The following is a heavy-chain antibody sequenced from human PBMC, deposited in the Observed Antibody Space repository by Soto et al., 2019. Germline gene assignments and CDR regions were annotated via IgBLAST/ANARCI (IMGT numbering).Heavy chain of an antibody. CDR3: ARDSKYYDFWSGYYTDYNWFDP. CDR2: IYYSGST. V-gene: IGHV4-59*01. J-gene: IGHJ5*02. D-gene: IGHD3-3*01. Sequence: SETLSLTCTVSGGSISSYYWSWIRQPPGKGLGWIGYIYYSGSTNYNPSLKSRVTISVDTSKNQFSLKLSSVTAADTAVYYCARDSKYYDFWSGYYTDYNWFDPWGQGTLVTVS. CDR1: GGSISSYY.